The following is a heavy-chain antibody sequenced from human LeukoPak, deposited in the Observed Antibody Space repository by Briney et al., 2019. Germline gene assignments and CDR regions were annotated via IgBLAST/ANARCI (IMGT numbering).Heavy chain of an antibody. Sequence: SETLSLTCTVSGGSISSSSYYWGWIRQPPGKGLEWIGSIYYSGSTYYNPSLKSRVTISVDTSKNQFSLKLSSVTAADTAVYYCARGRGSSSSIWFDPWGQGTLVTVSS. J-gene: IGHJ5*02. V-gene: IGHV4-39*07. D-gene: IGHD6-6*01. CDR3: ARGRGSSSSIWFDP. CDR2: IYYSGST. CDR1: GGSISSSSYY.